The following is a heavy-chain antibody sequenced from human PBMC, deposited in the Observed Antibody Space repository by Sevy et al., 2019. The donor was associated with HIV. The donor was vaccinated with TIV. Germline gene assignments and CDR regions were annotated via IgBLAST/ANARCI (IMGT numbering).Heavy chain of an antibody. CDR2: IYTSGST. J-gene: IGHJ5*02. CDR1: GGSISSYY. D-gene: IGHD3-10*01. Sequence: SETLSLTCTVSGGSISSYYWSWIRQPAGKGLEWIGRIYTSGSTNYNPSLKSRVTMSVDTSKNQFSLKLSSVTAADTAVYSCAGVRHYGSGSSYGFDPWGQGTLVTVSS. CDR3: AGVRHYGSGSSYGFDP. V-gene: IGHV4-4*07.